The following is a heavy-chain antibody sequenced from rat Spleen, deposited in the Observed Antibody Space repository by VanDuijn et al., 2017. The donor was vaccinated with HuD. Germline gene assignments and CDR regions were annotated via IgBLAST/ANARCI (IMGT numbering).Heavy chain of an antibody. CDR1: GFTFNNYW. CDR3: TRETTGIPPFDY. J-gene: IGHJ2*01. D-gene: IGHD1-9*01. CDR2: ITNTGGST. Sequence: EVQLVESGGGLVQPGRSLKLSCVASGFTFNNYWMTWIRQAPGKGLEWVASITNTGGSTYYPDSVKGRFTISRDNAKSTLYLQMNSLRSEDTTSYYSTRETTGIPPFDYCGQGVMVTVSS. V-gene: IGHV5-31*01.